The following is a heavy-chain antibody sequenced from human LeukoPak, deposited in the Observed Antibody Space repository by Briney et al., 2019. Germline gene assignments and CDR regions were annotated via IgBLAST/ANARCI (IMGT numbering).Heavy chain of an antibody. V-gene: IGHV4-39*07. CDR2: IYYSGST. J-gene: IGHJ6*03. D-gene: IGHD6-6*01. CDR3: ARETRYSSSYYYYYYMDV. Sequence: PSETLSLTCTVSGGSISSSSYYWGWIRQPPGKGLEWIGSIYYSGSTYYNPSLKSRVTISVDTSKNQFSLKLNSVTAADTAVYYCARETRYSSSYYYYYYMDVWGKGTTVTVSS. CDR1: GGSISSSSYY.